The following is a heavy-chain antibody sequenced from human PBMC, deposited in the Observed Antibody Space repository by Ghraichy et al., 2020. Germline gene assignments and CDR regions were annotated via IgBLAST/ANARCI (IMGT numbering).Heavy chain of an antibody. CDR2: ISGVSPITGSGGDT. J-gene: IGHJ4*02. CDR1: GFTLSRHA. V-gene: IGHV3-23*01. CDR3: AKGRDYGDYNGNDDY. Sequence: GGSLRLSCAASGFTLSRHAMSWVRQAPGKGLDWVSVISGVSPITGSGGDTYYADSVKGRFTISRDNSKNTLYLQMNSLRAEDTAVYYCAKGRDYGDYNGNDDYWGQGILVTVSS. D-gene: IGHD4-17*01.